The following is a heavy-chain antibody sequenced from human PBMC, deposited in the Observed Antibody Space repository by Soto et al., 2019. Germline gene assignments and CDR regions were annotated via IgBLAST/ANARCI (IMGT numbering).Heavy chain of an antibody. CDR1: GFTFSSYA. CDR2: ISGSGGST. V-gene: IGHV3-23*01. J-gene: IGHJ3*02. Sequence: EVQLLESGGGLVQPGGSLRLSCAASGFTFSSYAMSWVRQAPGKGLEWVSAISGSGGSTYYADSVKGRFTISRDNSKNTLYLQMNSLRAEDTAVYYCAKDPTVVVVAALGHDAFDIWGQGTMVTVSS. D-gene: IGHD2-15*01. CDR3: AKDPTVVVVAALGHDAFDI.